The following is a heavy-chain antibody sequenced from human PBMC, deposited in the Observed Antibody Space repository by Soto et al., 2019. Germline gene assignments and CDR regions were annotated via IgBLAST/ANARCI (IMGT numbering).Heavy chain of an antibody. CDR1: GFTFSSYG. J-gene: IGHJ4*02. D-gene: IGHD4-17*01. Sequence: QVQLVESGGGVVQPGRSLRLSCAASGFTFSSYGMHWVRQAPGKGLEWVAVIWYDGSNKYYADSVKGRFTISRDNSKNTLCLQMNSLRAEDTAVYYCARDRGYGDYNPFDYWGQGTLVTVSS. CDR2: IWYDGSNK. CDR3: ARDRGYGDYNPFDY. V-gene: IGHV3-33*01.